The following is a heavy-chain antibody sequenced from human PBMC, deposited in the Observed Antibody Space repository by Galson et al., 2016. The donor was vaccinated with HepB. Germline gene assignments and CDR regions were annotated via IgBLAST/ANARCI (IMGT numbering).Heavy chain of an antibody. CDR3: ASGDSGSYRNYLVH. J-gene: IGHJ4*02. D-gene: IGHD1-26*01. CDR1: GFTFRSYG. CDR2: IFYDGSSK. Sequence: SLRLSCAASGFTFRSYGMHWVRQAPGTGLEWVALIFYDGSSKYYADSVKGRFTISRDNSMNTVYLQMDSVRAEDTAMYFCASGDSGSYRNYLVHWGQGTMVIVSS. V-gene: IGHV3-33*03.